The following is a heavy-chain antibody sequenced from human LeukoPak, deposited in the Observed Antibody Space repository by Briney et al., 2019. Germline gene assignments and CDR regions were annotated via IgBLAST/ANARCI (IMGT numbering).Heavy chain of an antibody. CDR2: IFHSATSYYSGTS. CDR3: ARQEGSTREYNWFDP. D-gene: IGHD3-10*01. Sequence: SETLSLTCTVSGGSISSSDYYWGWLRQPPGKGLEWIGTIFHSATSYYSGTSYFNASLKSRVTISVDTPKNQFSLKMKSVTAADTAVYYCARQEGSTREYNWFDPWGQGTLVTVSS. J-gene: IGHJ5*02. V-gene: IGHV4-39*01. CDR1: GGSISSSDYY.